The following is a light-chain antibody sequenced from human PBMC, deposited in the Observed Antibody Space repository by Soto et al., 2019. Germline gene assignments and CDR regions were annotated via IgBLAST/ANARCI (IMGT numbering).Light chain of an antibody. CDR2: DAS. V-gene: IGKV3-20*01. CDR1: QSVSDNF. Sequence: EIVLTQSPAILSLSPGERATLSCRASQSVSDNFLAWYQQKPGQAPRLLIYDASSRATGIPDRFSGGGSGTDFTLTISRLEPEDFAVYYCQQFSSYPLTFGGGTKVEIK. J-gene: IGKJ4*01. CDR3: QQFSSYPLT.